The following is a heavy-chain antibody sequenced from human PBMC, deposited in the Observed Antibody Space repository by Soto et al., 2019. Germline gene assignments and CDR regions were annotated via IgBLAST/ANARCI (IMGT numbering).Heavy chain of an antibody. J-gene: IGHJ4*02. D-gene: IGHD6-6*01. CDR3: AKDLRSSWSIDD. V-gene: IGHV3-30*18. Sequence: QVQLVESGGGVVKPGRSLRLSCAASGFTFSSYGMHCVRQDPGKGLEWVAVRSYDVSNKNYADSVKGRFTISRDNSKNTLYLQMNSLRAEDTAGYYCAKDLRSSWSIDDWGQGTLVTVSA. CDR2: RSYDVSNK. CDR1: GFTFSSYG.